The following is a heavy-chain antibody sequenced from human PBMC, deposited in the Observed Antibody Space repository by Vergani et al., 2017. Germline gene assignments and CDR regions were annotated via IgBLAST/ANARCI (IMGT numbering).Heavy chain of an antibody. CDR3: ARDYDILTGPLSELFDY. CDR2: INPSGGST. CDR1: GYTFTSYY. J-gene: IGHJ4*02. D-gene: IGHD3-9*01. V-gene: IGHV1-46*01. Sequence: VQLVQSGAEVKKPGASVKVSCKASGYTFTSYYMHWVRQAPGQGLEWMGIINPSGGSTSYAQKFQGRVTMTRDTSTSTAYMELRSLRSDDTAVYYCARDYDILTGPLSELFDYWGQGTLVTVSS.